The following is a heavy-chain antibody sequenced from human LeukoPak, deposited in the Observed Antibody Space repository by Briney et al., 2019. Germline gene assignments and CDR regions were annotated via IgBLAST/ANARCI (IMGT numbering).Heavy chain of an antibody. J-gene: IGHJ4*02. CDR2: LIPSLDIA. CDR1: GGTFSQYA. Sequence: GCSVKVSCKASGGTFSQYAVRCVPQAPGQGRQWMGSLIPSLDIADYAQRFQGRVTITADKSTSTAYMELSSLRSEDTAVYYCASGEGCGSNSGTFDYWGQGTLVTVSS. V-gene: IGHV1-69*04. D-gene: IGHD2-2*01. CDR3: ASGEGCGSNSGTFDY.